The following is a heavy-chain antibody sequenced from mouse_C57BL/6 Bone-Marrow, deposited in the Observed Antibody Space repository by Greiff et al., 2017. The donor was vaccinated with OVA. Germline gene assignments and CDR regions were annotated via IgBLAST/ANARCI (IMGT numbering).Heavy chain of an antibody. CDR3: ARDRDGTFDD. CDR1: GFTFSDYY. CDR2: INYDGSST. J-gene: IGHJ2*01. D-gene: IGHD2-3*01. Sequence: EVMLVESEGGLVQPGSSMKLSCTASGFTFSDYYMAWVRQVPEKGLEWVANINYDGSSTYYLDSLKSRFIISRDNAKNILYLQMSSLKSEDTATYYCARDRDGTFDDWGQGTTLTVSS. V-gene: IGHV5-16*01.